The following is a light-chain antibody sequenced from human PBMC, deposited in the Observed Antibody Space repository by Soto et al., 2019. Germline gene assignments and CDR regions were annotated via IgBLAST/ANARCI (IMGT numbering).Light chain of an antibody. Sequence: QSVLTQPPSASGTPGQRVSISCFGSSSNIGSNTVSWYQQFPGTAPGAAPKLLMYGGNQRPSGVPDRFSGSASGTSASLAISGVQSEDEADDYWAVWDDRLNALVIGGGTKRTVL. J-gene: IGLJ2*01. V-gene: IGLV1-44*01. CDR3: AVWDDRLNALV. CDR1: SSNIGSNT. CDR2: GGN.